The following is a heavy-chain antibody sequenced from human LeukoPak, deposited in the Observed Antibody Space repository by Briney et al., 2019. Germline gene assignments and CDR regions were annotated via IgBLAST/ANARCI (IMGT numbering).Heavy chain of an antibody. CDR3: ARDSYYYDSSGYPDY. CDR1: GFTFSSYA. V-gene: IGHV3-30-3*01. Sequence: GRSLRLSCAASGFTFSSYAMHWVRQAPGKGLEWVAVISYDGSNNYCADSVKGRFTISRDNSKNTLYLQMNSLRAEDTAVYYCARDSYYYDSSGYPDYWGQGTLATVSS. D-gene: IGHD3-22*01. J-gene: IGHJ4*02. CDR2: ISYDGSNN.